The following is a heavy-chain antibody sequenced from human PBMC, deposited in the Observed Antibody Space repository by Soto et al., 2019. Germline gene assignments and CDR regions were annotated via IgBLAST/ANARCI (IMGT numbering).Heavy chain of an antibody. CDR1: GCSMSRSRYS. V-gene: IGHV4-39*01. Sequence: ESLSGTGSRSGCSMSRSRYSWGWIRQPPGKGLEWIVTIYYSGSSNYDPSLKSRVTISVDTSKNQFSLKLSSVTAADTAVYYCVRLAGYCTGASCYGHYAMDVWCQGTTVTVSS. CDR3: VRLAGYCTGASCYGHYAMDV. J-gene: IGHJ6*02. D-gene: IGHD2-8*02. CDR2: IYYSGSS.